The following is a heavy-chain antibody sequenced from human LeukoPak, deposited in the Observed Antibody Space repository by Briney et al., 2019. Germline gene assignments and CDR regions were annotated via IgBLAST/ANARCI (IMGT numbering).Heavy chain of an antibody. CDR1: GYTFTSYG. J-gene: IGHJ4*02. CDR3: ARDEGYFDY. CDR2: ISAYNSNT. V-gene: IGHV1-18*01. Sequence: ASVKVSCKASGYTFTSYGISWVRQAPGQGLEWMGWISAYNSNTNYAQKLQDRVTMTTDTSTSTGYMELRSFRSEDKGVYYGARDEGYFDYWGQGTLVTVSS.